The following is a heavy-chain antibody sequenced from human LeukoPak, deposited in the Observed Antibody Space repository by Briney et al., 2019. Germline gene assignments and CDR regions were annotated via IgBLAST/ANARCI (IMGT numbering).Heavy chain of an antibody. D-gene: IGHD1-26*01. V-gene: IGHV4-4*07. CDR3: ARERKLLRGDAFDI. CDR2: IYTSGST. Sequence: NSSETLSLTCTVSGGSISSYYWTWIRQPAGKGLEWIGRIYTSGSTNYNPSLKSRVTMSVDTSKNQFSLKLNSVTAADTAVYYCARERKLLRGDAFDIWGQGTMVTVSS. J-gene: IGHJ3*02. CDR1: GGSISSYY.